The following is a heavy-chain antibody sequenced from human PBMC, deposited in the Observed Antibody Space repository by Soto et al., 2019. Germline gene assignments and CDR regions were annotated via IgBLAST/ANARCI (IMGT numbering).Heavy chain of an antibody. J-gene: IGHJ2*01. CDR2: ISAVGGST. D-gene: IGHD5-18*01. Sequence: EGQLLESGGGLVQPGGSLRLSCAASGFTFNSYAMSWVRQAPEAGLEWVSTISAVGGSTYYADSVKGRFTISRDNSKNALSLQMISLRADDTAVYYCAKLSSGSYCYFDLWGRGTLVTVSS. CDR3: AKLSSGSYCYFDL. V-gene: IGHV3-23*01. CDR1: GFTFNSYA.